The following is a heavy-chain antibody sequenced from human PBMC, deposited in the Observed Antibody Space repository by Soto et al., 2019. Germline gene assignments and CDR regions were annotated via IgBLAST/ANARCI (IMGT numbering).Heavy chain of an antibody. Sequence: GSLRLSCAASGFAFSSHPMSWVRQAPEKGLEWVAGISDGGDLTYNADSVRGRFTISRDNSRNTLYLQMNSLRAEDTAVYYCARRVIGSSRAFDIWGQGTMVTVSS. CDR1: GFAFSSHP. J-gene: IGHJ3*02. D-gene: IGHD3-10*01. V-gene: IGHV3-23*01. CDR2: ISDGGDLT. CDR3: ARRVIGSSRAFDI.